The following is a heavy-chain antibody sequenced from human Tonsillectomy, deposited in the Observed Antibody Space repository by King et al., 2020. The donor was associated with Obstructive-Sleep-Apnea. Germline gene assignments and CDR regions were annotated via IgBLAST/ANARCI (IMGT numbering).Heavy chain of an antibody. J-gene: IGHJ4*02. V-gene: IGHV4-30-4*07. CDR3: ARHAVRRGPYRLDFDY. CDR1: GGSITSGGYS. D-gene: IGHD3-16*02. CDR2: VSYSGST. Sequence: QLQESGPGLVRPSQTLSLTCAVSGGSITSGGYSWSWIRQPPGKGLEWIGYVSYSGSTYYNPSLKSRVSISLDTSKNPVSLIVRSVTAADTAVDYCARHAVRRGPYRLDFDYWGQGTLVTVSS.